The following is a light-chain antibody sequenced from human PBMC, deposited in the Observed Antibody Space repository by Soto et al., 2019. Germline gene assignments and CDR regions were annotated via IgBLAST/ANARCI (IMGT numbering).Light chain of an antibody. V-gene: IGLV1-47*01. CDR1: SSNIGSNY. CDR2: RNN. CDR3: AAWDDSLSAWV. Sequence: QSVLTQPPSASGTPGQRVTISCSGSSSNIGSNYVYWYQQLPGTAPKLLIYRNNQRPSGVPDRFSGSKSGTSASLAISGLRSEDEADYYCAAWDDSLSAWVFGGGNKVTVL. J-gene: IGLJ3*02.